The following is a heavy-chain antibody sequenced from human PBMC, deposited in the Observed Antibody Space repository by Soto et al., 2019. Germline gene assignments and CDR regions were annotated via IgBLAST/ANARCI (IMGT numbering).Heavy chain of an antibody. Sequence: GGSLRLSCAASGFSFSDCGMHWVRHAPGEGLEWVAVISYDGSNKYYADSVKGRFTISRDNSKNTLYLQMNTLIAEDTALYYCAKDSAVNYESGPPPPGYYYGMDVCGQGTTVPVS. CDR3: AKDSAVNYESGPPPPGYYYGMDV. CDR1: GFSFSDCG. CDR2: ISYDGSNK. V-gene: IGHV3-30*18. J-gene: IGHJ6*02. D-gene: IGHD3-22*01.